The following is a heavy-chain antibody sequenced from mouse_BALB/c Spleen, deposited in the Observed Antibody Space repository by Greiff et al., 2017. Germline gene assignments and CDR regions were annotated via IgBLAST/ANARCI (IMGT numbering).Heavy chain of an antibody. D-gene: IGHD2-3*01. CDR1: GFAFSSYD. J-gene: IGHJ2*01. Sequence: EVKLMESGGGLVKPGGSLKLSCAASGFAFSSYDMSWVRQTPEKRLEWVAYISSGGGSTYYPDTVKGRFTISRDNAKNTLYLQMSSLKSEDTAMYYCARRYDGYFDYWGQGTTLTVSS. CDR3: ARRYDGYFDY. V-gene: IGHV5-12-1*01. CDR2: ISSGGGST.